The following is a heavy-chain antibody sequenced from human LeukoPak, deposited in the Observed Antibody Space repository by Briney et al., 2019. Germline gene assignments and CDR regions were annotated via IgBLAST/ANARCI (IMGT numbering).Heavy chain of an antibody. D-gene: IGHD6-13*01. CDR1: GGTFSSYA. Sequence: SVKVSCKASGGTFSSYAISWARQAPGQGLEWMGRIIPIFGIANYAQKFQGRVTITADKSTSTAYMELSSLRSEDTAVYYCARLPVAAAGTDYYGMDVWGQGTTVTVSS. J-gene: IGHJ6*02. CDR3: ARLPVAAAGTDYYGMDV. CDR2: IIPIFGIA. V-gene: IGHV1-69*04.